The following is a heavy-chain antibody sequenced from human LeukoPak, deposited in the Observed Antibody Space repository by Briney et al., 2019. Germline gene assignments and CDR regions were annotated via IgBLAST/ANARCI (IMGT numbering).Heavy chain of an antibody. CDR3: ARSLVGANAGDC. CDR2: INPNSGGT. D-gene: IGHD1-26*01. J-gene: IGHJ4*02. V-gene: IGHV1-2*02. Sequence: GASLKVSCKASGYTFTGYYMHWVRQAPGQGLEWVGWINPNSGGTNYAQKFQGRVTMTRDTSISTAYMELSRLRSDDTAVYYCARSLVGANAGDCWGQGTLVTVS. CDR1: GYTFTGYY.